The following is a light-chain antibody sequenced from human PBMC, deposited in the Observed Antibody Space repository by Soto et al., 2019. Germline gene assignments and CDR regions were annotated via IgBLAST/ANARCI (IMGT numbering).Light chain of an antibody. Sequence: DIQMTQSPPTLPASVGDRVTITCRASQHISGWLAWFQQRPGQVPKLLIFGASSLEGDVPTRFSGRGSGTEFSLTIDNLQPEDSATYYCQQYHSYPRTFGQRTKVEI. J-gene: IGKJ1*01. CDR3: QQYHSYPRT. CDR1: QHISGW. V-gene: IGKV1-5*01. CDR2: GAS.